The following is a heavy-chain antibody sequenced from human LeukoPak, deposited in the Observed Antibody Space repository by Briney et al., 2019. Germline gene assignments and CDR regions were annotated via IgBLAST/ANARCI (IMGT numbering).Heavy chain of an antibody. Sequence: SETLSLTCTVSGGSISNYYWSWIRQPPGKGLEWIGFIYYSGSTSYNPSLKSRVTISVDTSKNQFSLKLSSATAADTAVYYCARSSSWYSWFDPWGQGTLVTVSS. J-gene: IGHJ5*02. CDR2: IYYSGST. V-gene: IGHV4-59*01. D-gene: IGHD6-13*01. CDR3: ARSSSWYSWFDP. CDR1: GGSISNYY.